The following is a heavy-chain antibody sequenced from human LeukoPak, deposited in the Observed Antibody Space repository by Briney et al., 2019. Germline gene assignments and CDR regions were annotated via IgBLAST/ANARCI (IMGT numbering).Heavy chain of an antibody. CDR2: ISRSGSTK. CDR3: ARVLRYCSGGNCYSGGLGYMDV. J-gene: IGHJ6*03. Sequence: GGSLRLSCTASGFSFSSYEMNWVRQAPGKGLEWVSSISRSGSTKYYADSVKGRFTISRDNAKNSLFLQMNSLRAEDTAVYYCARVLRYCSGGNCYSGGLGYMDVWGKGTTVTISS. CDR1: GFSFSSYE. V-gene: IGHV3-48*03. D-gene: IGHD2-15*01.